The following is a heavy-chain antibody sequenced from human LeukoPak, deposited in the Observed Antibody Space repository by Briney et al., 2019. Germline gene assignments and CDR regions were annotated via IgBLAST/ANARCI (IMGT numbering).Heavy chain of an antibody. V-gene: IGHV3-49*04. CDR3: TRLRGEYDILTGYHYYYYGMDV. CDR2: IRSKAYGGTT. J-gene: IGHJ6*04. Sequence: GGSLRLSCTASGFTFGDYAMSWVRQAPGKGLEWVGFIRSKAYGGTTEYAASVKGRFTISRGDSKSIAYLQMNSLKTEDTAVYYCTRLRGEYDILTGYHYYYYGMDVWGKGTTVTVSS. D-gene: IGHD3-9*01. CDR1: GFTFGDYA.